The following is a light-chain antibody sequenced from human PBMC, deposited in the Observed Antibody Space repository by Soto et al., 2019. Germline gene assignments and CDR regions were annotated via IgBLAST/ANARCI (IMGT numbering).Light chain of an antibody. CDR2: AGS. CDR3: QQANSFPIT. J-gene: IGKJ5*01. Sequence: DIQMNQSPSSVSASVGDRVTITCRASQGLSSWLAWYQQKPGKAPKLLIYAGSSLEGGVSSRFSGTGGGTDFTLTISSLQPEDFATYYCQQANSFPITFGQGTRLEI. CDR1: QGLSSW. V-gene: IGKV1D-12*01.